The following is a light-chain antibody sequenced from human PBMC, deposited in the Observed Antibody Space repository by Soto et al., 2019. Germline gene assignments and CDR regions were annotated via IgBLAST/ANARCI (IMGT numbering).Light chain of an antibody. V-gene: IGKV1-5*03. J-gene: IGKJ3*01. CDR2: KAS. CDR3: LQDYNYPFT. CDR1: QSISDW. Sequence: DIQMTQSPSTLSASVGDRVTITCRASQSISDWLAWYQQTPGKAPKLLIYKASSLQSGVPSRFSGSGSGTEFTLTISSLQPDDFATFYCLQDYNYPFTFGPGTKVDIK.